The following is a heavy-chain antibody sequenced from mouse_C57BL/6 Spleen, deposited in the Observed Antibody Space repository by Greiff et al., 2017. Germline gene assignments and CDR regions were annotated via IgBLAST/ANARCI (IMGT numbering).Heavy chain of an antibody. Sequence: QVQLQQSGPELVKPGASVKISCKASGYSFTSYYIHWVKQRPGQGLEWIGWIYPGSGNTKYNEKFKGKATLTADTSSSTAYMQLSSLTSEDSAVYYCANHYYGSSYYAMDYWGQGTSVTVSS. CDR3: ANHYYGSSYYAMDY. V-gene: IGHV1-66*01. CDR1: GYSFTSYY. CDR2: IYPGSGNT. D-gene: IGHD1-1*01. J-gene: IGHJ4*01.